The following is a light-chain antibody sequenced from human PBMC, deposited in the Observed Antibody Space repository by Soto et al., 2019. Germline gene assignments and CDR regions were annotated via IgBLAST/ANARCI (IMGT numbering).Light chain of an antibody. CDR1: QTISSW. CDR3: QHYNSYSEA. J-gene: IGKJ1*01. V-gene: IGKV1-5*03. Sequence: EIKLTQSPSTLSGSVGDRVTITCRASQTISSWLAWYQQKPGKAPKLLIYKASTLKSGVPSRFSGSGSGTEFTLTISSLQPDDFAPYYCQHYNSYSEAFGQGTKVDIK. CDR2: KAS.